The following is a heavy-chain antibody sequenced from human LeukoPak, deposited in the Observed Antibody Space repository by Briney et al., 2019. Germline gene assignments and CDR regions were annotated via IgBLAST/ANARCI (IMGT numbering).Heavy chain of an antibody. CDR3: AKDITGSYYYFDY. J-gene: IGHJ4*02. CDR2: ISGSGGST. CDR1: GFTLTSYA. Sequence: GGSLRLSCAASGFTLTSYAMNWVRQAPGKGLEWVSAISGSGGSTYYADSVKGRFTISRDNSKNTLYLQMNSLRAEDTAVYYCAKDITGSYYYFDYWGQGTLVTVSS. D-gene: IGHD1-26*01. V-gene: IGHV3-23*01.